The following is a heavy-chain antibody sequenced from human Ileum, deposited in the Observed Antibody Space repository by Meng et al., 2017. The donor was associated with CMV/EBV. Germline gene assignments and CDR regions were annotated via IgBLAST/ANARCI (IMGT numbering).Heavy chain of an antibody. Sequence: LTCAVYGGSFSAYYWNWIRQPPGKGMEWIEEINQSGSTDYNPSLKSRVTISVDSSYNHFSLKLTSVTAADTAVYYCARGGVVRGATWGQGTLVTVSS. V-gene: IGHV4-34*01. J-gene: IGHJ5*02. CDR1: GGSFSAYY. D-gene: IGHD3-10*01. CDR2: INQSGST. CDR3: ARGGVVRGAT.